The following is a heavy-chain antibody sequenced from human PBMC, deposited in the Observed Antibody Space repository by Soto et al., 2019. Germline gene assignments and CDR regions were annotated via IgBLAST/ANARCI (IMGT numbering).Heavy chain of an antibody. D-gene: IGHD3-9*01. CDR1: GFTFSNAW. Sequence: GGSLRLSCAASGFTFSNAWMNWVRQAPGKGLEWVGRIKRKTDGGTTDYAAPVKGRFTISRDDSKNTLYLQMNSLKTADTAVYYCTTDLHYDILTGYYNYWGQGTLVTVSS. CDR3: TTDLHYDILTGYYNY. V-gene: IGHV3-15*07. CDR2: IKRKTDGGTT. J-gene: IGHJ4*02.